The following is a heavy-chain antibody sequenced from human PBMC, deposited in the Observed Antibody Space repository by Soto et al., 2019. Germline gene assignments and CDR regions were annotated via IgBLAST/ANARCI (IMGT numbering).Heavy chain of an antibody. CDR1: GFTFGDYA. D-gene: IGHD1-26*01. J-gene: IGHJ4*02. CDR3: TRKGAGATSDFDY. CDR2: IRSKAYGGTT. Sequence: GGSLRLSCTASGFTFGDYAMSWVRQAPGKGLEWVGFIRSKAYGGTTEYAASVKGRFTISRDDSKSIAYLQMNSLKTEDTAVYYCTRKGAGATSDFDYWGQGTLVTAPQ. V-gene: IGHV3-49*04.